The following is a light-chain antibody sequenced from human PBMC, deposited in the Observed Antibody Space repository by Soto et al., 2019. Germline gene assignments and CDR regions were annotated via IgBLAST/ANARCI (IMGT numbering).Light chain of an antibody. CDR3: QQYNVWPAT. Sequence: EKVMTQSPATLSVSPGERATLSCRASQSVNNNLAWYQQIPGRAPRLLIYDVSTRPTGIPARFSGSGSETEVTLTISSLQSEDFGIYFCQQYNVWPATFGQGTRLEI. V-gene: IGKV3-15*01. J-gene: IGKJ5*01. CDR1: QSVNNN. CDR2: DVS.